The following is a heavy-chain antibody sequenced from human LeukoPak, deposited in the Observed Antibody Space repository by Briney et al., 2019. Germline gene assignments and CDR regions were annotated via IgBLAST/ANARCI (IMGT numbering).Heavy chain of an antibody. CDR3: AREPIEMATIFIRYGMDV. V-gene: IGHV1-46*01. CDR1: GYTFTSYY. D-gene: IGHD5-24*01. CDR2: INPSGGST. J-gene: IGHJ6*02. Sequence: EASVKVSCKASGYTFTSYYMHWVRQAPGQGLEWMGIINPSGGSTSYAQKFQGRVTMTRDTSTSTVYMELSSLRSEDTAVYYCAREPIEMATIFIRYGMDVWGQGTTVTVSS.